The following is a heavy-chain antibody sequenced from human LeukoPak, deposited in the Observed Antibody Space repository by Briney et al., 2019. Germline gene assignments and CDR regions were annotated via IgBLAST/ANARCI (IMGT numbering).Heavy chain of an antibody. J-gene: IGHJ4*02. V-gene: IGHV4-31*03. Sequence: PSETLSLTCTVSGGSISSSNYYWSWIRQHPGKGLEWIGYIYYSGSTYYNPSLKSRVTISVDTSKNQFSLKLSSVTAADTAVYYCARVSAVVTQAFDYWGQGTLVTVSS. CDR1: GGSISSSNYY. CDR3: ARVSAVVTQAFDY. D-gene: IGHD4-23*01. CDR2: IYYSGST.